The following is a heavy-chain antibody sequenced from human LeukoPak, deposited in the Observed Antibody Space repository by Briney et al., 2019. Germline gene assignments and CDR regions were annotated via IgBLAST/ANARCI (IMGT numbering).Heavy chain of an antibody. CDR1: GYTFTSYG. CDR3: ARVANIVVVPAAMDY. CDR2: ISAYNGNT. Sequence: ASVKVSCKASGYTFTSYGISWVRQAPGQGLEWMGWISAYNGNTNYAQKLQGRVTMTTDTSTSTAYMEVRSLRSDDTAVYYCARVANIVVVPAAMDYWGQGTLVTVSS. J-gene: IGHJ4*02. D-gene: IGHD2-2*01. V-gene: IGHV1-18*01.